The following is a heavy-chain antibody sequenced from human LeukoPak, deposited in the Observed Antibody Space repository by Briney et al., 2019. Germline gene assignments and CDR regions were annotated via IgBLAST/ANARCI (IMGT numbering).Heavy chain of an antibody. CDR1: GFTFSNSA. Sequence: PGGSLRLSCAASGFTFSNSAMNWVRQAPGKGLEWVSAINGGGGSTDYADSVKGRFTISRDNSKNTLYLQMNSLRAEDTAVYYCAKRVVVISTFYYFDYWGQGTLVTVSS. V-gene: IGHV3-23*01. CDR2: INGGGGST. J-gene: IGHJ4*02. D-gene: IGHD3-22*01. CDR3: AKRVVVISTFYYFDY.